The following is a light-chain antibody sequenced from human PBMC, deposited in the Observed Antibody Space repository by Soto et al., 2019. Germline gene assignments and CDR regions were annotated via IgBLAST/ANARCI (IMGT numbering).Light chain of an antibody. CDR3: AAWDDSLNGPL. V-gene: IGLV1-44*01. CDR2: SNN. Sequence: QSVLTQPRSASGTPGQRVTISCSGSSSNIGSNTVNWYQQLPGTAPTLLIYSNNQRPSGVPDRFSASKSGSSASLAVNGLQSGDEADYYCAAWDDSLNGPLFGGGTKLTVL. CDR1: SSNIGSNT. J-gene: IGLJ3*02.